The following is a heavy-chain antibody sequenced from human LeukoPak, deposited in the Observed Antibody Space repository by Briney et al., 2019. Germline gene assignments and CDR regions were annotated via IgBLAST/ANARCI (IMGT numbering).Heavy chain of an antibody. D-gene: IGHD6-13*01. CDR3: ASGDTNNWYAVFDY. CDR1: GGFISSGGYY. Sequence: SETLPLTRTVSGGFISSGGYYWSWIRQPPGKGLEWIGYIYHSGSTYYNPSLKSRVTISVDRSKNQFSLKLTSVTAADTAVYYCASGDTNNWYAVFDYWGQGTLVTVSS. V-gene: IGHV4-30-2*01. CDR2: IYHSGST. J-gene: IGHJ4*02.